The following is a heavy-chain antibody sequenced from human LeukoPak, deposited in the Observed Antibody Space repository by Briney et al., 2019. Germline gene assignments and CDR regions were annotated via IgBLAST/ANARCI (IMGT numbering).Heavy chain of an antibody. CDR1: GFTFSSYA. Sequence: GGSLRLSCAASGFTFSSYAMSWVRQAPGKGLEWVSAISGSGGSTYYADSVKGRFTISRDNSKNTLYLQMNSLRDEDTAVYYCARARRYRSSWYHDYWGQGSLVTVSS. V-gene: IGHV3-23*01. CDR3: ARARRYRSSWYHDY. D-gene: IGHD6-13*01. CDR2: ISGSGGST. J-gene: IGHJ4*02.